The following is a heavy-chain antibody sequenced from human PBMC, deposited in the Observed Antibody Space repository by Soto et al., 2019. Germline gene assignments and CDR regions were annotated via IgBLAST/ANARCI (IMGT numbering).Heavy chain of an antibody. D-gene: IGHD3-22*01. V-gene: IGHV3-66*01. J-gene: IGHJ4*02. CDR1: GVTVSSNY. Sequence: GGSLRLSCAASGVTVSSNYMSWVRQAPGKGLEWVSVIYSGGSTYYADSVKGRFTISRDNSKNTLYLQMNSLRAEDTAVYYCARDGSAYYDSSGYYKRFDYWGQGTLVTVSS. CDR2: IYSGGST. CDR3: ARDGSAYYDSSGYYKRFDY.